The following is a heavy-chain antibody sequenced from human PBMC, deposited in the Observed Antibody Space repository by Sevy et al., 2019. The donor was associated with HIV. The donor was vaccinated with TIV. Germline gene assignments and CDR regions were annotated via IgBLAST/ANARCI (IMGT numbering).Heavy chain of an antibody. CDR2: ISGSGGST. V-gene: IGHV3-23*01. J-gene: IGHJ4*02. Sequence: GGSLRLSCAASGFTFSSYAMSWVRQAPGKGLEWVSAISGSGGSTYYAHSVKGRFTISRDNSKNTLYLQMNSLRAEDTAVYYCAKRPETYDYGDYIDYWGQGTLVTVSS. CDR3: AKRPETYDYGDYIDY. CDR1: GFTFSSYA. D-gene: IGHD4-17*01.